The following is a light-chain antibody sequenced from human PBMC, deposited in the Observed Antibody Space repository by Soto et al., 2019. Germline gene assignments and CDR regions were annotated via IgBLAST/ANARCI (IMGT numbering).Light chain of an antibody. CDR1: SANIGAGYD. CDR3: QSYDSSVV. CDR2: GNS. J-gene: IGLJ2*01. Sequence: QSVLTQPPSVYGAPGQRVTISCTGSSANIGAGYDVHWYQQLPGTDPKLLIYGNSNRPSGVPDRFSGSKSGTSASLAITGLQAEDEADYYCQSYDSSVVFGGGTKLTV. V-gene: IGLV1-40*01.